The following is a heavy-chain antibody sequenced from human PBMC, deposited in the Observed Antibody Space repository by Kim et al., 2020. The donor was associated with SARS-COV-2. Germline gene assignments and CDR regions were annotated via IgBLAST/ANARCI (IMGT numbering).Heavy chain of an antibody. D-gene: IGHD1-1*01. CDR2: ISSSSSTI. V-gene: IGHV3-48*02. CDR3: ARGGEKMATTHYFDY. Sequence: GGSLRLSCAASGFTFSSYSMNWVRQAPGKGLEWVSYISSSSSTIYYADSVKGRFTISRDNAKNSLYLQMNSLRDEDTAVYYCARGGEKMATTHYFDYWGQGTLVTVSS. CDR1: GFTFSSYS. J-gene: IGHJ4*02.